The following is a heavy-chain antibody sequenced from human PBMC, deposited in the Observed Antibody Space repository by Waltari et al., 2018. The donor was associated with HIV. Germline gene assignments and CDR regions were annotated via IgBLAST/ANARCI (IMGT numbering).Heavy chain of an antibody. Sequence: EVQLVESGGGLIQPGRSLRISCAASGFTLNHNVMHWVRQIPGKGLEWVSGITGNSGRVDYADSVKGRFTVSRDNAKNSLYLQMDSLKTEDTALYYCAKDNAPGSIDYWGQGTLVTVSS. CDR3: AKDNAPGSIDY. J-gene: IGHJ4*02. CDR1: GFTLNHNV. V-gene: IGHV3-9*01. D-gene: IGHD1-1*01. CDR2: ITGNSGRV.